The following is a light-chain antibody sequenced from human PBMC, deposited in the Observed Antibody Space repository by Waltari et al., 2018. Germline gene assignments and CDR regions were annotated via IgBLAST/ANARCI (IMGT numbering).Light chain of an antibody. Sequence: ETVMTQSPATLSVSPGERATLSCRTSRTISSNLAWYQQKPGQAPRLLSYGASIRATGVPARFSGSGSGTQFTLTIHSLQSEDFAVYYCQQYNNWPPWTFGQGTKVEIK. CDR2: GAS. CDR1: RTISSN. V-gene: IGKV3-15*01. J-gene: IGKJ1*01. CDR3: QQYNNWPPWT.